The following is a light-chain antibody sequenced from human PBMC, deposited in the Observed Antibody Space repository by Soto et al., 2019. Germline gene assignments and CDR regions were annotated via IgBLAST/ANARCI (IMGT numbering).Light chain of an antibody. J-gene: IGLJ3*02. CDR1: SSDVGGYDW. V-gene: IGLV2-14*01. Sequence: QSALTQPASVSGSPGQSITISCTGTSSDVGGYDWVSWYQQHPGKAPKVLIYEVSDRPSGVSNRFSGSKSGNTASLTISGLQAEEEADYYCSSYTSSSSRVLFGGGTKLTVL. CDR3: SSYTSSSSRVL. CDR2: EVS.